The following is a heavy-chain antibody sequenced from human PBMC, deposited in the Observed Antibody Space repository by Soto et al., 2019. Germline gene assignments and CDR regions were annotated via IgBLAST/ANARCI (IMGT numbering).Heavy chain of an antibody. J-gene: IGHJ6*02. CDR2: IYNTGST. CDR3: ARDFRYYGMDV. V-gene: IGHV3-53*01. CDR1: GFTVSSNY. Sequence: PGGSLRLSCAASGFTVSSNYMSWVRQAPGKGLEWVSVIYNTGSTYYADSVKGRFTISRDISKNTLFFQMNSLRAEDTALYYCARDFRYYGMDVWGQGATVTVSS.